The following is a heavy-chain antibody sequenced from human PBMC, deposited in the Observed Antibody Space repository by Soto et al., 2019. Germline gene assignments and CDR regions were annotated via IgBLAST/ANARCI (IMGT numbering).Heavy chain of an antibody. CDR2: INTNTGDT. CDR1: GYTFTGYH. CDR3: ARWVGASNWFDP. V-gene: IGHV1-2*04. D-gene: IGHD1-26*01. Sequence: ASVKVSCKTSGYTFTGYHIHWVRQAPGQGLEWMGWINTNTGDTNYAQKFQGWVTMTRDTSINTAYVQLSRLTSDDMAVYYCARWVGASNWFDPWGQGTLVTVSS. J-gene: IGHJ5*02.